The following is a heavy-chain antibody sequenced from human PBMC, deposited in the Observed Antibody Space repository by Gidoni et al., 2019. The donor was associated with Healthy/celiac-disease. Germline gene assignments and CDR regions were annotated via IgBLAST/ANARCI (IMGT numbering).Heavy chain of an antibody. CDR3: TSSEATTYY. CDR2: IRSKANMYAT. J-gene: IGHJ4*02. V-gene: IGHV3-73*01. D-gene: IGHD1-26*01. CDR1: VFTFSGSA. Sequence: EVQLVESGGGLVQPGGSLTLSCAASVFTFSGSAMHWVRQASGKGLEWVGRIRSKANMYATAYAASVKGRFTISRDDSKNTAYLQMNSLKTEDLAVYYCTSSEATTYYWGQGTLVTVSS.